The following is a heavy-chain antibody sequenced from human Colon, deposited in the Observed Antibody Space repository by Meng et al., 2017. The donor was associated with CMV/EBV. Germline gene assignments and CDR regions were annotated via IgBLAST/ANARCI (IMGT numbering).Heavy chain of an antibody. CDR1: GFTFSSYG. Sequence: GESLKISCAASGFTFSSYGMHWVRQVPGKGLDWVAFMRSDGSDKFYAESVKGRFTISRDISKNTLYLQMNSLRAADTALYYCAKVDESRGWEYFDYWGQGTLVTVSS. D-gene: IGHD6-19*01. CDR3: AKVDESRGWEYFDY. J-gene: IGHJ4*02. V-gene: IGHV3-30*02. CDR2: MRSDGSDK.